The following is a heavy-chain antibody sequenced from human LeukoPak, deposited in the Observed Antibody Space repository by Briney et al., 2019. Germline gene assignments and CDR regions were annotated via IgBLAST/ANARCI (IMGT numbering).Heavy chain of an antibody. CDR1: GDSISSYY. J-gene: IGHJ4*02. CDR2: IYHSGST. D-gene: IGHD6-13*01. V-gene: IGHV4-59*01. Sequence: SETLSLTCTVSGDSISSYYWSWIRQPPGKGLEWIGYIYHSGSTNYNPSLKSRVTISADTSKYQFPLKLASVTAADTAVYYCATGYSSTWYYFDYWGQGTLVTVSS. CDR3: ATGYSSTWYYFDY.